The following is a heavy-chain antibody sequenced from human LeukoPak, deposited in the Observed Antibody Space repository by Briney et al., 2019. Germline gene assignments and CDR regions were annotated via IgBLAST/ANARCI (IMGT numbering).Heavy chain of an antibody. J-gene: IGHJ3*02. CDR3: ARDLGGYCSSTSCYPFLDAFDI. D-gene: IGHD2-2*01. V-gene: IGHV1-46*01. CDR1: GYTFTSYY. CDR2: INPNGCCS. Sequence: GASVKVSCKASGYTFTSYYMHWVRQAPGQGREWMGLINPNGCCSSYAQKFQGRVTMTRDTSTSTVYMELSSLRSEDTAVYYRARDLGGYCSSTSCYPFLDAFDIWGQGTMVTVSS.